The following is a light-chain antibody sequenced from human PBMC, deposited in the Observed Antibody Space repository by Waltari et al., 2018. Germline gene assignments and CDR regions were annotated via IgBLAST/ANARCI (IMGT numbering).Light chain of an antibody. J-gene: IGKJ1*01. V-gene: IGKV1-5*03. CDR2: KAS. CDR3: QHYDGSSWT. Sequence: DIQMTQSPSSLPASIGDRVTITCRASQNIISWVAWYQQKPGEAPKLLMYKASILETGVPSRFRGGGFGTQFSLTIDSLQPDDFGVYYCQHYDGSSWTFGPGTRVEVK. CDR1: QNIISW.